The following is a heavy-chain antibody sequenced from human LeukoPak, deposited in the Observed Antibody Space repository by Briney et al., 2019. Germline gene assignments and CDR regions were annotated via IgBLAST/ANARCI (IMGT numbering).Heavy chain of an antibody. CDR2: IYTSGST. J-gene: IGHJ5*02. CDR1: GGSISSGSYY. Sequence: NPSQTLSLTCTVSGGSISSGSYYWSWIRQPAGKGLEWIGRIYTSGSTNYNPSLKSRVTISVDTSKNQFSLKLSSVTAADTAVYYCAQGNYDILTGYPPSRFDPWGQGTLVTVSS. D-gene: IGHD3-9*01. V-gene: IGHV4-61*02. CDR3: AQGNYDILTGYPPSRFDP.